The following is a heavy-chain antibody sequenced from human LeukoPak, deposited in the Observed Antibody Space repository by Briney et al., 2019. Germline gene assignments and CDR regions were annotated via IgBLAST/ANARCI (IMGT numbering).Heavy chain of an antibody. V-gene: IGHV4-38-2*02. CDR3: GRVARQYDIPY. Sequence: SETLSLTCSVSGYSISSGYYWGWIRQPPGKGLEWIGSIYYTGTTYYNPSLKSRVTISIDRSKNQFSLKLNSVTAADTAVFYCGRVARQYDIPYWGQGTLVTVSS. CDR2: IYYTGTT. J-gene: IGHJ4*02. CDR1: GYSISSGYY. D-gene: IGHD3-9*01.